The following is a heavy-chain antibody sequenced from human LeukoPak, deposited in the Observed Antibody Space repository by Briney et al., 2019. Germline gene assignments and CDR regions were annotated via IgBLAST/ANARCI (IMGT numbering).Heavy chain of an antibody. CDR3: ARSRRSWSTFDY. D-gene: IGHD6-13*01. Sequence: PSETLSLTCTVSGGSISSRPYHWGWIRQSPGKGLECIGSLYYSGSTYYNPSLKSRVTISVDTSKNQFSLKLTSVTATDTAVYYCARSRRSWSTFDYWGQGTLVTVSS. J-gene: IGHJ4*02. CDR2: LYYSGST. CDR1: GGSISSRPYH. V-gene: IGHV4-39*07.